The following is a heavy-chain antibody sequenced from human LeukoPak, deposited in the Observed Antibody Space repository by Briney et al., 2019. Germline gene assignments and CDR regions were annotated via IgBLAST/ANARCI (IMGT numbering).Heavy chain of an antibody. CDR2: IYHSGRT. V-gene: IGHV4-39*07. CDR1: GGSISSSKYY. Sequence: NPSETLSLTCTVSGGSISSSKYYWGWIRQPPGKGLEWIGSIYHSGRTFYNPSLKSRVTISQDTSKHQFSLKLTAVTAADTAVYYCARVEEGYGSGRRENYYYYYMDVWGKGTTVTISS. J-gene: IGHJ6*03. D-gene: IGHD3-10*01. CDR3: ARVEEGYGSGRRENYYYYYMDV.